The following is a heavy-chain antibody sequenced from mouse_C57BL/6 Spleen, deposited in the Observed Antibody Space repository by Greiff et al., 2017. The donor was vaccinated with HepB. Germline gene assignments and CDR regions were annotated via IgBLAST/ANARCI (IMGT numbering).Heavy chain of an antibody. CDR1: GYTFTSYW. CDR2: IDPSDSET. V-gene: IGHV1-52*01. CDR3: AGGSSYDYAMDY. Sequence: VKLQQPGAELVRPGSSVKLSCKASGYTFTSYWMHWVKQRPIQGLEWIGNIDPSDSETHYNQKFKDKATLTVDKSSSTAYMQLSSLTSEDSAVYYCAGGSSYDYAMDYWGQGTSVTVSS. D-gene: IGHD1-1*01. J-gene: IGHJ4*01.